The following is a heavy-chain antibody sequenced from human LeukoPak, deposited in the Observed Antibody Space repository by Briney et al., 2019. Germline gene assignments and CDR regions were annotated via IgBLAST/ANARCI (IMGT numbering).Heavy chain of an antibody. CDR1: GGTFSSYA. CDR3: ARHPVGSGYYYSPFQH. V-gene: IGHV1-69*05. CDR2: IIPIFGTA. D-gene: IGHD3-22*01. Sequence: ASVKVSCKASGGTFSSYAISWVRQAPGQGLDWMGRIIPIFGTANYAQKFQGRVTITTDESTSTAYMELSSLRSEDTAVYYCARHPVGSGYYYSPFQHWGQGTLVTVSS. J-gene: IGHJ1*01.